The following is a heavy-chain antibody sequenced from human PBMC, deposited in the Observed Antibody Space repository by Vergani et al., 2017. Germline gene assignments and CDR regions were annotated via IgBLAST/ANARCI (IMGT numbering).Heavy chain of an antibody. CDR2: IIPIIRLA. CDR3: ARDSWTSELRGVYWFDT. Sequence: QVHLEQSGTEVKKPGSSVKVSCKVSGDIFNNYTVTWVRQAPGQGLEWMGRIIPIIRLATSAQKFQDRVKITGDTSTNTVYMEMNNLRSEDTAVYYCARDSWTSELRGVYWFDTWGQGTLVSVSS. J-gene: IGHJ5*02. CDR1: GDIFNNYT. V-gene: IGHV1-69*08. D-gene: IGHD3-10*01.